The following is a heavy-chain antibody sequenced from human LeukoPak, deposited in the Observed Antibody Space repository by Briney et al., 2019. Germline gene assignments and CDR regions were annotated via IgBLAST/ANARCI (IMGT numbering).Heavy chain of an antibody. CDR1: VFTFVDYA. CDR2: ISWKGGSI. J-gene: IGHJ4*02. Sequence: PGRSLRLSCAASVFTFVDYAMHWVRQAPGKGLEWVSGISWKGGSIGYADSVKGRFTISRENVKNTLYLQMNGLRAEDTAVYYCAREMEGDYGSGTFFDLWGQGNMVTVSS. V-gene: IGHV3-9*01. D-gene: IGHD3-10*01. CDR3: AREMEGDYGSGTFFDL.